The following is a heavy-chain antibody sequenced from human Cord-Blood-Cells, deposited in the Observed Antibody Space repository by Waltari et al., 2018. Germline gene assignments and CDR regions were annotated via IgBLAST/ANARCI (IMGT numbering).Heavy chain of an antibody. CDR2: IIPIFGTA. CDR1: GGTFSSYA. V-gene: IGHV1-69*01. D-gene: IGHD3-10*01. Sequence: VQLVQSGAAVKKPGSSVKVSCTASGGTFSSYAISWVRPAPGQGLEWMGGIIPIFGTANYAQKFQGRVTITADESTSTAYMELSSLRSEDTAVYYCARDLKYYGYGRANYYGMDVWGQGTTVTVSS. CDR3: ARDLKYYGYGRANYYGMDV. J-gene: IGHJ6*02.